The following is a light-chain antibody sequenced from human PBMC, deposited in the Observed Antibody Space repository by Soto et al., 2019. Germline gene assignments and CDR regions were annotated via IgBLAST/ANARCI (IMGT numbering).Light chain of an antibody. J-gene: IGKJ5*01. CDR3: QQHGTSPIT. Sequence: EILLTQSPATLSLSPGERATLSCRASQSVNTYLAWYQQRPGQAPRLLIYDASYRATDIPPRFSGSGSGTDFTLTISSLEPEDFVVYYCQQHGTSPITFGQGTRLEIK. CDR1: QSVNTY. V-gene: IGKV3-11*01. CDR2: DAS.